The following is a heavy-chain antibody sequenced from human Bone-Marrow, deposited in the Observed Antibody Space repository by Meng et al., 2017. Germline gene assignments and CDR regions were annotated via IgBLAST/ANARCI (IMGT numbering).Heavy chain of an antibody. J-gene: IGHJ5*02. CDR1: GFTVSSNY. D-gene: IGHD2-15*01. CDR3: AKSPSSEVVPATRWFDP. Sequence: GGSLRLSCAASGFTVSSNYMSWVRQAPGKGLEWVSVIYSGGSTYYADSLKGRFTISRDNSKNTLYLQMHSLRAEDTAIYYCAKSPSSEVVPATRWFDPWGQGTLVTVSS. CDR2: IYSGGST. V-gene: IGHV3-53*01.